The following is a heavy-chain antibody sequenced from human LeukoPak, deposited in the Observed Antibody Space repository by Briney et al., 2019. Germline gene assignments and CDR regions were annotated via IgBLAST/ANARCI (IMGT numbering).Heavy chain of an antibody. J-gene: IGHJ6*03. CDR2: INWNGGST. Sequence: PGGSLRLSCAASGFTFDDYGMSWVRQAPGKGLEWVSGINWNGGSTGYADSVKGRFTISRDNAKNSLYLQMNSLRAEDMALYYCAKDMAPNFYYYYMDVWGKGTTVTVSS. D-gene: IGHD3-10*01. CDR1: GFTFDDYG. CDR3: AKDMAPNFYYYYMDV. V-gene: IGHV3-20*04.